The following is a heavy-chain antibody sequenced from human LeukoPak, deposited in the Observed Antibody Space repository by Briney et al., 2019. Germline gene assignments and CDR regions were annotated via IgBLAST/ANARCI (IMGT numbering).Heavy chain of an antibody. Sequence: GSLRLSCVASGFTFNNYTMRWVRQAPGKGLEWVSAISGSGDNTYYADSVKGRFTISRDNSKNTLYLQMNSLRVEDTAVYYCTKPDCPSTSCYTLDYWGQGILVTVSS. CDR1: GFTFNNYT. V-gene: IGHV3-23*01. J-gene: IGHJ4*02. D-gene: IGHD2-2*02. CDR3: TKPDCPSTSCYTLDY. CDR2: ISGSGDNT.